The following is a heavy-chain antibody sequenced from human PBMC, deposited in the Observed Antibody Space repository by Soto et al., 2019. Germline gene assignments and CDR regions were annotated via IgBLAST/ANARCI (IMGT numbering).Heavy chain of an antibody. CDR3: ARSYSRGGSYFVILDS. J-gene: IGHJ4*02. V-gene: IGHV5-51*01. CDR2: IHPGDSDV. D-gene: IGHD3-10*01. Sequence: GESLKISCKGSGYNFANYWIGWVRQMPGKGPEWMGIIHPGDSDVRYSPSFEGQVTISADKSISTAYLQWNSLKASDSAMYHCARSYSRGGSYFVILDSWGPGTLVTVYS. CDR1: GYNFANYW.